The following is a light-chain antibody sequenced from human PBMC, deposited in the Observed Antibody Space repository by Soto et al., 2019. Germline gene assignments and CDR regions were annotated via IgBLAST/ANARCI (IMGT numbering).Light chain of an antibody. V-gene: IGKV3-20*01. CDR2: GAS. CDR1: QIVSSSY. CDR3: QHYGNSPPFT. Sequence: EIVLTQSPGTLSLSPGERATLSCRASQIVSSSYLAWYQQKPGQAPRLLIYGASSRATGIPDRFSGSGSGTDFTLTISRLEPEDFAVYFCQHYGNSPPFTFGQGTKVEIK. J-gene: IGKJ2*01.